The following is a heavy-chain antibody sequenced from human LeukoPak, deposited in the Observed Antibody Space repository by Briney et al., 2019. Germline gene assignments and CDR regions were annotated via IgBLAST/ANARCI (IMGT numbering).Heavy chain of an antibody. CDR2: IYYSGST. D-gene: IGHD3-10*01. V-gene: IGHV4-59*01. CDR3: ARVGYYGSGSYSIVY. Sequence: PSETLSLTCTVSGGSISSYYWSWIRQPPGKGLEWIGYIYYSGSTNYNPSLKSRVTISVDTSKNQFSLKPSSVTAADTAVYYCARVGYYGSGSYSIVYWGQGTLVTVSS. CDR1: GGSISSYY. J-gene: IGHJ4*02.